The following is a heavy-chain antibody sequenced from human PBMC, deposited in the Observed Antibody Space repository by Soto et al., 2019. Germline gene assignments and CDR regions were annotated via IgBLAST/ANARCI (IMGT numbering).Heavy chain of an antibody. CDR1: GYTFTSYY. V-gene: IGHV1-46*01. Sequence: GASVKVSCKASGYTFTSYYMHWVRQAPGQGLEWMGIINPSGGSTSYAQKFQGRVTMTRDTSTSTVYMELSSLRSEDTAVYYCARGLWLELYSSSTAFDPWGQGTLVTVSS. CDR3: ARGLWLELYSSSTAFDP. CDR2: INPSGGST. J-gene: IGHJ5*02. D-gene: IGHD6-6*01.